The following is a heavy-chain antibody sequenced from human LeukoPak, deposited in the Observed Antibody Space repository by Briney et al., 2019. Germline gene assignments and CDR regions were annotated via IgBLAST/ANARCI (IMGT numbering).Heavy chain of an antibody. V-gene: IGHV3-21*01. CDR3: ARDHNDFWSGYFYGMDV. CDR1: GFTFSSYS. J-gene: IGHJ6*02. Sequence: GGSLRLSCAASGFTFSSYSMNWVRQAPGKGLEWVSSISSSSSYIYYADSVKGRFTISRDNAKNSLYLQMNSLRAEDTAVYCCARDHNDFWSGYFYGMDVWGQGTTVTVSS. CDR2: ISSSSSYI. D-gene: IGHD3-3*01.